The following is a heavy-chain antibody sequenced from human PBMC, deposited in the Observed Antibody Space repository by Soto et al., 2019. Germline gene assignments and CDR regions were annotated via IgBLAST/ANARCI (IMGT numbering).Heavy chain of an antibody. J-gene: IGHJ4*02. CDR2: INPNSGGT. Sequence: ASVKVSCKASGYTFTGYYMHWVRQAPGQGLEWMGWINPNSGGTNYAQKFQGWVTMTRDTSISTAYMELSRLRSDDTAVYYCARDGMKGELHSYRFDYWGQGTLVTVSS. CDR3: ARDGMKGELHSYRFDY. CDR1: GYTFTGYY. V-gene: IGHV1-2*04. D-gene: IGHD1-26*01.